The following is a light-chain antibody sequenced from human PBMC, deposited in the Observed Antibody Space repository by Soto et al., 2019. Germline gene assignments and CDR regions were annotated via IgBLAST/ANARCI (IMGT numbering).Light chain of an antibody. CDR1: QTISSW. V-gene: IGKV1-5*03. Sequence: DIPMTPSPSTLSGSVGDRVTISCRASQTISSWLAWYQQKPGKAPKLLIYKASTLKSGVPSRFSGSGSGTEFTLTISSLQPDDFATYYCQHYNSYSEAFGQGTKVDIK. CDR3: QHYNSYSEA. J-gene: IGKJ1*01. CDR2: KAS.